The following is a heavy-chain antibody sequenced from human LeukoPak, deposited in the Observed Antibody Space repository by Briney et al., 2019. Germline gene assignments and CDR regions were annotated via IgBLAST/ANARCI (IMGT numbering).Heavy chain of an antibody. CDR1: GFTFSSYE. V-gene: IGHV3-48*03. D-gene: IGHD3-22*01. J-gene: IGHJ1*01. CDR3: ARAPYYYDSSGYFQH. CDR2: ISSSGYTI. Sequence: PGGSLSLSCAASGFTFSSYEMNWVRQAPGKGLEWVSYISSSGYTIHYADSVKGRFTISRDNTKNSLYLQMNSLRAEDTAVYFCARAPYYYDSSGYFQHWGQGTLVTVSS.